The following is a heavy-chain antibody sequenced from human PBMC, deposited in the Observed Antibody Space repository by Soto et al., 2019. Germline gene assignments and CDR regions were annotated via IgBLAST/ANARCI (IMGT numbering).Heavy chain of an antibody. Sequence: GGSLRLSCAASGFTFSSYAMSWVRQAPGKGLEWVSAIRGSGGRTYYADSVKGRFTISRDNSKNTLYLQMNSLRAEDTSVYSCAKRHPTPPYYYYYYMDVWGKGTTVTVSS. V-gene: IGHV3-23*01. CDR2: IRGSGGRT. J-gene: IGHJ6*03. CDR3: AKRHPTPPYYYYYYMDV. CDR1: GFTFSSYA.